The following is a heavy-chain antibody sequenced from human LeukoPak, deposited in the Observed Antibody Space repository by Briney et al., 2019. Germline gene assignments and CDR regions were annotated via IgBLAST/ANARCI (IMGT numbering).Heavy chain of an antibody. V-gene: IGHV1-69*13. CDR2: IIPIFGTA. CDR3: ASMEHSPPRNDCSSTSCLSYYYYGMDV. J-gene: IGHJ6*04. Sequence: ASVKVSCKASGGTLSSYAISWVRQAPGQGLEWMGGIIPIFGTANYAQKFQGRVTITADESTSTAYMELSSLRSEDTAVYYCASMEHSPPRNDCSSTSCLSYYYYGMDVWGKGTTVTVSS. CDR1: GGTLSSYA. D-gene: IGHD2-2*01.